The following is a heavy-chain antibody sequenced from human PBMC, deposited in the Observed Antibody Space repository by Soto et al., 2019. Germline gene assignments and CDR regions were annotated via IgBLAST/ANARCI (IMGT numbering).Heavy chain of an antibody. J-gene: IGHJ4*02. D-gene: IGHD6-19*01. CDR3: ARAVGDPLYYLDY. V-gene: IGHV4-59*08. Sequence: QVQLQESGPGLVRPSETLSLTCTVSSDSISSYYWIWIRQSPGKGLEWIGYTDYSGNTNYNPSLKSRVTISGDTSKNQLSLRLSSVTAADTDVYYCARAVGDPLYYLDYWGQGTLVTVSS. CDR1: SDSISSYY. CDR2: TDYSGNT.